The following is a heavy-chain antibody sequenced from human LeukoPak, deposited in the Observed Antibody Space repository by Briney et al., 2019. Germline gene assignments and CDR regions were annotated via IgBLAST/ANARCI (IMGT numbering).Heavy chain of an antibody. Sequence: PGGSLRLSCAASGFTFDDYAMHWVRQAPGKGLEWVSGISWNSGSIGYADSVKGRFTISRDNAKNSLYLQMNSRRAEDTAVYYCARGYSGYDVIDYWGQGTLVTVSS. CDR3: ARGYSGYDVIDY. CDR2: ISWNSGSI. D-gene: IGHD5-12*01. CDR1: GFTFDDYA. V-gene: IGHV3-9*01. J-gene: IGHJ4*02.